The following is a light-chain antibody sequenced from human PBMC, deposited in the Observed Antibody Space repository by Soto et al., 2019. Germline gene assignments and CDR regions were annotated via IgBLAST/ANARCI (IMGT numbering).Light chain of an antibody. J-gene: IGLJ1*01. CDR3: CSYAGSSTPYV. CDR1: SSDVGSYNL. Sequence: QSVLTQPASVSGSPGQSITISCTGTSSDVGSYNLVSWYQQHPGKAPKLMIYEGSKRPSGVSNRFSGSKSGNTASLTISGVQAEDEADDYCCSYAGSSTPYVFGTGTKLTVL. V-gene: IGLV2-23*01. CDR2: EGS.